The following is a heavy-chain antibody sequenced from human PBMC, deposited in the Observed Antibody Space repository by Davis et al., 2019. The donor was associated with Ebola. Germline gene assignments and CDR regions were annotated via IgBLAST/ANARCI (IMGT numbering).Heavy chain of an antibody. CDR1: GYSFTSYT. D-gene: IGHD7-27*01. V-gene: IGHV1-3*01. J-gene: IGHJ6*04. CDR2: INAGNGNT. Sequence: ASVKVSCKASGYSFTSYTLHWVRQAPGQRLEWMGWINAGNGNTKYSQKFQGRVTMTTDTSTSTAYMELRSLRYDDTAVYYCARGPGDEDYYFAMDVWGEGTTVTVSS. CDR3: ARGPGDEDYYFAMDV.